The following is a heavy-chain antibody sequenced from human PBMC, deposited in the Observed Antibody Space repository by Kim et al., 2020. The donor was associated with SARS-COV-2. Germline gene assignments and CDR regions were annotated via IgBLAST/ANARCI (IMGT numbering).Heavy chain of an antibody. CDR1: GFTFSDYY. J-gene: IGHJ4*02. D-gene: IGHD2-2*01. CDR3: ARASPTFIVVVPAAMVSFDY. CDR2: ISSSGSTI. Sequence: GGSLRLSCAASGFTFSDYYMSWIRQAPGKGLEWVSYISSSGSTIYYADSVKGRFTISRDNAKNSLYLQMNSLRAEDTAVYYCARASPTFIVVVPAAMVSFDYWGQGTLVTVSS. V-gene: IGHV3-11*04.